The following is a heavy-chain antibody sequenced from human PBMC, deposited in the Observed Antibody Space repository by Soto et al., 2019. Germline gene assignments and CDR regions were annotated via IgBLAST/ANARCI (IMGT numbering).Heavy chain of an antibody. CDR2: ISSSSSTI. CDR3: ARPSYYYDYIWGSYQTNDSGDY. J-gene: IGHJ4*02. D-gene: IGHD3-16*02. CDR1: GFTVSSYS. V-gene: IGHV3-48*01. Sequence: GGSLRLSCAAPGFTVSSYSMNWVRQAPGKGLEWVSYISSSSSTIYYADSVKGRFTISRDNAKNSLYLQMNSLRAEDTAVYYCARPSYYYDYIWGSYQTNDSGDYWGQGTLVTVSS.